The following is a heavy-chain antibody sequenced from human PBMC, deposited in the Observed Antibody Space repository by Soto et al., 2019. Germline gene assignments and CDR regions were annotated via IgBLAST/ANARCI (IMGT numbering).Heavy chain of an antibody. CDR2: INHSGNT. J-gene: IGHJ5*02. CDR3: ARGRGEFDD. V-gene: IGHV4-34*01. Sequence: PSETLSLTCAVYGASLSDNYFNWLRQPPGKGLEWIGEINHSGNTNYNPSLRSRVTISIDTSKNQLSRNLRSVSAADTAVYYCARGRGEFDDWGQGTPVTVSS. CDR1: GASLSDNY. D-gene: IGHD2-21*01.